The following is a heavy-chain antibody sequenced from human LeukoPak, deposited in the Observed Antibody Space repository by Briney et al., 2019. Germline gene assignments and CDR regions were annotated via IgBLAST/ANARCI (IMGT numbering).Heavy chain of an antibody. CDR2: IRSKAYGGTT. Sequence: GGSLKLSCTASGFTFGDYAMSWVRQAPGKGLEGVGFIRSKAYGGTTEYAASVKGRFTISRDDSKSIACLQMNSLKTEDTAVYYCTRGRSKYYYDSSGYLDHWGQGTLVTVSS. CDR1: GFTFGDYA. D-gene: IGHD3-22*01. CDR3: TRGRSKYYYDSSGYLDH. J-gene: IGHJ4*02. V-gene: IGHV3-49*04.